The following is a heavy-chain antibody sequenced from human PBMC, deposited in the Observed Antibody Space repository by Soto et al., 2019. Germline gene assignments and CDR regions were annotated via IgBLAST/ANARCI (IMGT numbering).Heavy chain of an antibody. Sequence: KVTWQRSGEKFCRDRSASQPQMPGKGLEWMGIIYPGDSDARYSPSFQGQVTMSVDKSISTAYLQWSSLMASDSAMYYCARRQWLANLDYWGQR. J-gene: IGHJ4*02. CDR1: GEKFCRDR. V-gene: IGHV5-51*01. D-gene: IGHD6-19*01. CDR3: ARRQWLANLDY. CDR2: IYPGDSDA.